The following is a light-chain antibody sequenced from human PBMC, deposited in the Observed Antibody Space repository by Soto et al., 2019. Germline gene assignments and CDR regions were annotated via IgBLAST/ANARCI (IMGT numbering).Light chain of an antibody. Sequence: EIVMTHSPATLSVSPGERANFSCRDSQSVSSNLAWYQQKPGQATSLIIYGAFNRATGIPARFSGSGSGTDFTLTVRSLEPEDSAFYYYQQRNVWQPVTFGQGTRLEIK. J-gene: IGKJ5*01. CDR2: GAF. V-gene: IGKV3D-11*02. CDR1: QSVSSN. CDR3: QQRNVWQPVT.